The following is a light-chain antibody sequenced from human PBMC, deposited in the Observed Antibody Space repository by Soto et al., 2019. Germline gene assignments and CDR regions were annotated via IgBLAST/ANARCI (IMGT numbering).Light chain of an antibody. CDR2: GAS. J-gene: IGKJ5*01. V-gene: IGKV1D-12*01. CDR3: QQTHTFVSIT. CDR1: QGISTW. Sequence: DIQMTQSPSSVSASVGDTVTITCRASQGISTWLAWYQQKPGRAPKLLIFGASNLQSGVPSRFSGSGSGTEFTLTISNLQPEDLATYYCQQTHTFVSITFGQGTRVE.